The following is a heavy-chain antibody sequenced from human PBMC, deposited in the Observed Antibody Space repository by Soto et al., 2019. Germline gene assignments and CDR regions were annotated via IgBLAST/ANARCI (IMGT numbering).Heavy chain of an antibody. D-gene: IGHD2-15*01. Sequence: QGQLQESGPGLVKPSETLSLTCTVSGGSISSYYWSWIRQPPGKGLEWIGYIYYTGSTNYNPSLKSRVTISVDTSKNQFPLKLSSVTAADTAVYYCARVESGCSGGSCPNDAFDIWGQGTMVTVSS. CDR3: ARVESGCSGGSCPNDAFDI. CDR2: IYYTGST. J-gene: IGHJ3*02. CDR1: GGSISSYY. V-gene: IGHV4-59*01.